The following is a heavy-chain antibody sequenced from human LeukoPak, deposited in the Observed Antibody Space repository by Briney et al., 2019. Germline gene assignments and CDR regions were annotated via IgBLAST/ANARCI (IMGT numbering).Heavy chain of an antibody. J-gene: IGHJ4*02. CDR2: IYYSGST. Sequence: SETMSLTCTVSGGSISSYYWRWIRQPPGKGLEWIGYIYYSGSTNYNPSLKSRVTISVDTSKNQFSLKLSSVTAADTAVYYCARVGHYGSGSYLDYWGQGTLVTVSS. CDR3: ARVGHYGSGSYLDY. V-gene: IGHV4-59*01. CDR1: GGSISSYY. D-gene: IGHD3-10*01.